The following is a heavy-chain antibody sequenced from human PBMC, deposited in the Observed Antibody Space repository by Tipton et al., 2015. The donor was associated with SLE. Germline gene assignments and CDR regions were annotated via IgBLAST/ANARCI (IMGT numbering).Heavy chain of an antibody. V-gene: IGHV1-69*06. Sequence: QLVQSGAEVKKPGSSVKVSCKASGGTFSSYSISWVRQAPGQGLEWMGGIIPIFGTPNYAQKFQGRVTMTTDTSTSTAYMELRSLRSDDTAVYYCARDPNYDFWSVYYYGLDVWGQGTTVTVSS. CDR3: ARDPNYDFWSVYYYGLDV. CDR2: IIPIFGTP. D-gene: IGHD3-3*01. CDR1: GGTFSSYS. J-gene: IGHJ6*02.